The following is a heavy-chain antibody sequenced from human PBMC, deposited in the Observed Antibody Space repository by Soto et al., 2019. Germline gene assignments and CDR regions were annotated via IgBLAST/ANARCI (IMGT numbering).Heavy chain of an antibody. CDR3: ARSPRVRGGTASRGC. V-gene: IGHV3-33*01. CDR2: IYYDGSKK. J-gene: IGHJ4*02. Sequence: QVQLVESGGGVVQPGRSLRLSCAASGFTFDNFGMHWVRQAPGKGLEWVSVIYYDGSKKYYADSVRGRFTISRDNSKNMLYLQMDSLRAEDTATYYCARSPRVRGGTASRGCWGQRTLVTVSS. CDR1: GFTFDNFG. D-gene: IGHD3-10*01.